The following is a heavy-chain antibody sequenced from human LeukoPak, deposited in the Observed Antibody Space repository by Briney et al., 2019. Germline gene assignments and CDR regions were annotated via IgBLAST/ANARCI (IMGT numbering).Heavy chain of an antibody. J-gene: IGHJ4*02. CDR3: VREGGSSGYYFFHY. V-gene: IGHV1-18*01. CDR2: ISAYSGDT. CDR1: GYTFTSYG. D-gene: IGHD3-22*01. Sequence: ASVKVSCKASGYTFTSYGISWVRQAPGQGLEWMGWISAYSGDTNYAQKFQGRATMTTDTSTSTAYMELRSLSSDDTAVYYCVREGGSSGYYFFHYWGQGTLVTVSS.